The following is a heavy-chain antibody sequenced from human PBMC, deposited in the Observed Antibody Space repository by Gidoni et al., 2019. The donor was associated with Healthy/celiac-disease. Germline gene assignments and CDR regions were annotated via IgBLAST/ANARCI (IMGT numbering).Heavy chain of an antibody. Sequence: QVQLQQWGAGLLKPSETLSLTCAVYGGSFRGYYWSWIRQPPGKGLEWIGEINHSGSTNYNPSLKSRVTISVDTSKNQFSLKLSSVTAADTAVYYCARGRVISTPTGHYYYYMDVWGKGTTVTVSS. CDR1: GGSFRGYY. V-gene: IGHV4-34*01. J-gene: IGHJ6*03. D-gene: IGHD2-21*01. CDR2: INHSGST. CDR3: ARGRVISTPTGHYYYYMDV.